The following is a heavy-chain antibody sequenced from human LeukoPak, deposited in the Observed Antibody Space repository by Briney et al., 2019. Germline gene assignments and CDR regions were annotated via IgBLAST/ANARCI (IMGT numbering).Heavy chain of an antibody. J-gene: IGHJ5*02. Sequence: ASETLSLTCTVSSGSISSSSYYWGWIRQPPGKGLEWIGSIYYSGSTYYNPSLKSRVTISVDTSKNQFSLKLSSVTAADTAVYYCARGPSSLEWLSLFDPWGQGTLVTVSS. V-gene: IGHV4-39*07. CDR1: SGSISSSSYY. D-gene: IGHD3-3*01. CDR2: IYYSGST. CDR3: ARGPSSLEWLSLFDP.